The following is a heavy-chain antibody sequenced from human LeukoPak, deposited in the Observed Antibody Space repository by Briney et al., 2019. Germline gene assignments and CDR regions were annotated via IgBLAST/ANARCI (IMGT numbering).Heavy chain of an antibody. J-gene: IGHJ4*02. CDR2: INPDGTST. D-gene: IGHD6-19*01. V-gene: IGHV3-74*01. CDR1: GFTFSTYW. CDR3: TMATAVAFDY. Sequence: GGSLRLSCAASGFTFSTYWMHWLRQAPGKGLVWVSRINPDGTSTSNADSVKGRFTISRDNAKNTVYLQVNSLRAEDTAVYYCTMATAVAFDYWGQGTLVTV.